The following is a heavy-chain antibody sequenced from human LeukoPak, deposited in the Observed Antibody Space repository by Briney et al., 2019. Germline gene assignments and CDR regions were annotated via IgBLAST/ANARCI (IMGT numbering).Heavy chain of an antibody. Sequence: SQTLSLTCDISGDSVSSNSAAWNWIRQSPSSGLEWLSRTYYRSKWYYDYAESVKSRITFNPDTSKNQVSLQLHSVTPDDTAVYYCAREGSLGALYIWGQGTMVTVSS. D-gene: IGHD1-26*01. J-gene: IGHJ3*02. V-gene: IGHV6-1*01. CDR3: AREGSLGALYI. CDR1: GDSVSSNSAA. CDR2: TYYRSKWYY.